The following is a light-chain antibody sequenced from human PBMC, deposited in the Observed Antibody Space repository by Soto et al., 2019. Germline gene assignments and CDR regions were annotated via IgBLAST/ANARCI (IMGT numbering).Light chain of an antibody. CDR1: QTVDTNY. CDR2: GSS. V-gene: IGKV3-20*01. CDR3: QQYATSPWT. J-gene: IGKJ1*01. Sequence: EIVLTQSPGTLSLSPGERATLSCRASQTVDTNYLAWYQQIPCQAPRLLIYGSSTRDTGIPARFSGSGSGKDFTLTSSRLDPEDTAVYYCQQYATSPWTFGQGTKVEIK.